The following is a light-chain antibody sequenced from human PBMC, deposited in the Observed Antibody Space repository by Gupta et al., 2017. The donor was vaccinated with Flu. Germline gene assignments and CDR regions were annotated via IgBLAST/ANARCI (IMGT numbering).Light chain of an antibody. Sequence: EVVLTQSQGVLSLSPGERATLSCRGSQSLSSTYFAWYQQKPGQAPRLLIYSVSSRATGIPDRFSGSGSGTDFTLTISRLEPEDFAVYYCHQVVTPPYNFGQGTRLEIK. CDR2: SVS. CDR3: HQVVTPPYN. V-gene: IGKV3-20*01. CDR1: QSLSSTY. J-gene: IGKJ2*01.